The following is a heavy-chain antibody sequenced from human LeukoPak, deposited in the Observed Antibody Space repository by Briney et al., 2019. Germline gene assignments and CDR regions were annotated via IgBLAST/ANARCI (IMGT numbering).Heavy chain of an antibody. D-gene: IGHD3-22*01. CDR2: ISGSGGST. J-gene: IGHJ4*02. CDR3: ARDRGWRSSGYYLYYFDF. V-gene: IGHV3-23*01. CDR1: GFTFSSYA. Sequence: GGSLRLSCAASGFTFSSYAMSWVRQAPGKGLEWVSAISGSGGSTYYADSVKGRFTISRDNSKNTLHLQMNSLRAEDTAVYYCARDRGWRSSGYYLYYFDFWGQGTLVTVSS.